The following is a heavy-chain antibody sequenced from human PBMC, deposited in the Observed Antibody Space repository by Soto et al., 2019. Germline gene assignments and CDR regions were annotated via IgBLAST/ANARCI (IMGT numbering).Heavy chain of an antibody. J-gene: IGHJ4*02. CDR1: GFTVSSSY. CDR2: IYSGGST. CDR3: AKDGTRIAVAEPLGY. Sequence: GGSLRLSCAASGFTVSSSYMSWVRQAPGKGLEWVSVIYSGGSTHYADSVKGRFTISRDNSKNTLFLQMNSLRAEDTAVYYCAKDGTRIAVAEPLGYWGQGTLVTVSS. V-gene: IGHV3-66*01. D-gene: IGHD6-19*01.